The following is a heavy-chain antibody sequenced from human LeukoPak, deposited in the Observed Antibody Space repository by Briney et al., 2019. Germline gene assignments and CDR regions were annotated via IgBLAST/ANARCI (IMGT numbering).Heavy chain of an antibody. V-gene: IGHV1-24*01. D-gene: IGHD3-3*01. CDR2: FDPEDGET. Sequence: ASVKVSCKVSGYTLTELSMHWVRQAPGKGLEWMGGFDPEDGETIYAQKFQGRVTMTEDTSTDTAYMELSSPRSEDTAVYYCATGYDFWSGYTDYWGQGTLVTVSS. CDR3: ATGYDFWSGYTDY. CDR1: GYTLTELS. J-gene: IGHJ4*02.